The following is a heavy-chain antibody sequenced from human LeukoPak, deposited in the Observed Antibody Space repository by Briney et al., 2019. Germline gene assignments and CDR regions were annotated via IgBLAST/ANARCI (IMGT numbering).Heavy chain of an antibody. J-gene: IGHJ5*02. CDR2: ISYDGSNK. CDR3: ARRPIAAAGNWFDP. V-gene: IGHV3-30*03. D-gene: IGHD6-13*01. CDR1: GFTFSSYG. Sequence: PGGFLRLSCAASGFTFSSYGMHWVRQAPGKGLEWVAVISYDGSNKYYADSVKGRFTISRDNSKNTLYLQMNSLRAEDTAVYYCARRPIAAAGNWFDPWGQGTLVTVSS.